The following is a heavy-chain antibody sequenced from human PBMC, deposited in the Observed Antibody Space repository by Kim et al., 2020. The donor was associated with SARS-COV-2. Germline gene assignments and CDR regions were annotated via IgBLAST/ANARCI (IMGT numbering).Heavy chain of an antibody. CDR3: ANEYNSHDWKFAY. CDR1: GFAFSGYS. V-gene: IGHV3-30*18. Sequence: GGSLRLSCAASGFAFSGYSMHWVRQAPGKGLEWVAVISAAGNIKFYADSVKGRFTISRDNSKTTVYLEMNSLRGEDTAVYYCANEYNSHDWKFAYWGPG. D-gene: IGHD1-1*01. CDR2: ISAAGNIK. J-gene: IGHJ4*02.